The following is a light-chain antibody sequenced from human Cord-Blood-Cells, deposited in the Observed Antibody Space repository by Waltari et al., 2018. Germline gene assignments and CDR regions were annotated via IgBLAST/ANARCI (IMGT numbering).Light chain of an antibody. V-gene: IGLV3-21*04. Sequence: SYVLTQPPSVSVAPGKTARITCGGNNIGSTSVPWYQQKPGQAPVLGIYYDSDRPSGIPERFSGSNSGNTATLTISRVEAGDEADYYCQVWDSSSDHWVFGGGTKLTVL. CDR3: QVWDSSSDHWV. J-gene: IGLJ3*02. CDR1: NIGSTS. CDR2: YDS.